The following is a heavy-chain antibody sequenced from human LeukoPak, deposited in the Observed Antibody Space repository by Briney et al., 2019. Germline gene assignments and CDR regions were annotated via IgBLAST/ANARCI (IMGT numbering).Heavy chain of an antibody. CDR1: GFTFSSYG. Sequence: PGRSLRLSCAASGFTFSSYGMHWVRQAPGKGLEWVAVISYDGSNKYYADSVKGRFTISRDNSKHTLYLQMNSLRAEDTAVYYCAKEGVYYYYGMDVWGQGTTVTVSS. V-gene: IGHV3-30*18. CDR2: ISYDGSNK. CDR3: AKEGVYYYYGMDV. J-gene: IGHJ6*02.